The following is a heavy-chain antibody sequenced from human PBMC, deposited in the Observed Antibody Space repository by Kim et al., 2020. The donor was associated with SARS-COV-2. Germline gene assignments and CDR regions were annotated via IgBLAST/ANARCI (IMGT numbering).Heavy chain of an antibody. J-gene: IGHJ5*02. CDR3: ADITGTASHWFDP. V-gene: IGHV1-69*04. CDR2: IIPILGIA. D-gene: IGHD1-7*01. CDR1: GGTFSSYA. Sequence: SVKVSCKASGGTFSSYAISWVRQAPGQGLEWMGRIIPILGIANYAQKFQGRVTITADKSTSTAYMELSSLRSEDTAVYYCADITGTASHWFDPWGQGTLVTVSS.